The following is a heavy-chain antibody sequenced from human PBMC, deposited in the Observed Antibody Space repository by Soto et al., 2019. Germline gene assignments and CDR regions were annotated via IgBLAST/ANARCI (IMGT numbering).Heavy chain of an antibody. CDR3: ARSYKIWGSYRYDAFDI. Sequence: QVQLVQSGAEVKKPGASVKVSCKASGYTFTSYDINWVRQATGQGLESMGWMNPNSGNTGYAQKFQGRVTMTRNTSISTAYMELSSLRSEDTAVYYCARSYKIWGSYRYDAFDIWGQGTMVTVSS. CDR2: MNPNSGNT. J-gene: IGHJ3*02. V-gene: IGHV1-8*01. CDR1: GYTFTSYD. D-gene: IGHD3-16*02.